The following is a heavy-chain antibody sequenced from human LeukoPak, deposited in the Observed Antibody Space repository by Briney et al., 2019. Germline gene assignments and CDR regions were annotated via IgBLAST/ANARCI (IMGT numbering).Heavy chain of an antibody. Sequence: ALVKVSCKASGYTFTSYYMHWVRQAPGQGLEWMGIINPSGGSTSYAQKFQGRVTMTRDTSTSTVYMELSSLRSEDTAVYYCAREKLIAAAGTHDAFDIWGQGTMVTVSS. J-gene: IGHJ3*02. D-gene: IGHD6-13*01. CDR1: GYTFTSYY. CDR2: INPSGGST. CDR3: AREKLIAAAGTHDAFDI. V-gene: IGHV1-46*01.